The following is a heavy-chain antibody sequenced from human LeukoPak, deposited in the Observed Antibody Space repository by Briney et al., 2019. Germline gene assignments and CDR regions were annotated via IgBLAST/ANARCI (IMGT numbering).Heavy chain of an antibody. CDR3: AKARLYCSSVTCSDHPATLTGMDV. CDR2: ITNSGVTT. CDR1: GFTFSSFA. Sequence: GGSLRLSCAASGFTFSSFAMNWVRQAPGKGLEWVSLITNSGVTTHYADSVKGRFTISRDNSRSTLYLQLNSLRADDTALYYCAKARLYCSSVTCSDHPATLTGMDVWGQGTTVTVSS. V-gene: IGHV3-23*01. D-gene: IGHD2-2*01. J-gene: IGHJ6*02.